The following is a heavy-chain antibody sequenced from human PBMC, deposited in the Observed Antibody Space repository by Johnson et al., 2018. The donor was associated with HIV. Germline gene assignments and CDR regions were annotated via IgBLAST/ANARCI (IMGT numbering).Heavy chain of an antibody. D-gene: IGHD1-26*01. Sequence: VQLVESGGGLVQPGGSLRLSCRASGFTFSNNWMNWVRQAPGKGLEWVANIKGDGSEKYHVDSVRGRFTISRDNAKNSLYLQMNSLRAEDTALYYCARAYMSSGSYYDAFDIWGQGTMVIVSS. V-gene: IGHV3-7*05. CDR3: ARAYMSSGSYYDAFDI. CDR1: GFTFSNNW. CDR2: IKGDGSEK. J-gene: IGHJ3*02.